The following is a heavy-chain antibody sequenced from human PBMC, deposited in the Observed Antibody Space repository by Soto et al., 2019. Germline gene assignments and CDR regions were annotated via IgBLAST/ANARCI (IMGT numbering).Heavy chain of an antibody. Sequence: PGESLKISCQGSGYTFTGHWISWVRQMPGKGMEWMGRIDPSDSYTDYSPPVQGHVTMSADKSINTAYLQWSSLQASDTAGYYCTRHTGYDSSLNYWGQGILVTVSS. CDR3: TRHTGYDSSLNY. D-gene: IGHD5-12*01. J-gene: IGHJ4*02. CDR2: IDPSDSYT. CDR1: GYTFTGHW. V-gene: IGHV5-10-1*01.